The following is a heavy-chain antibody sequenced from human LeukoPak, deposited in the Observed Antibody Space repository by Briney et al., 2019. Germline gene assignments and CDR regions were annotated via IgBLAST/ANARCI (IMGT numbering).Heavy chain of an antibody. V-gene: IGHV4-39*07. J-gene: IGHJ6*04. CDR3: ASETYYYGSGSRYNGV. D-gene: IGHD3-10*01. CDR1: GFTFSSYS. CDR2: IYYSGST. Sequence: GSLRLSCAASGFTFSSYSMNWVRQPPGKGLEWIGSIYYSGSTYYNPSLKSRVTISVDTSKNQFSLKLRSVTAADTAVYYCASETYYYGSGSRYNGVWGKGTTVTVSS.